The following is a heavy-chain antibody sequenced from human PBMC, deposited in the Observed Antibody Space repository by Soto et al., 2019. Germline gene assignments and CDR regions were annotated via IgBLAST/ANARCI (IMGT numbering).Heavy chain of an antibody. CDR3: AKGSVPAARTYYYYYGMDV. Sequence: HPGGSLRLSCAASGFTFSSYGMHWVRQAPGKGLEWVAVISYDGSNKYYADSVKGRFTISRDNSKNTLYLQMNSLRAEDTAVYYCAKGSVPAARTYYYYYGMDVWGQGTTVTVSS. CDR2: ISYDGSNK. D-gene: IGHD2-2*01. CDR1: GFTFSSYG. J-gene: IGHJ6*02. V-gene: IGHV3-30*18.